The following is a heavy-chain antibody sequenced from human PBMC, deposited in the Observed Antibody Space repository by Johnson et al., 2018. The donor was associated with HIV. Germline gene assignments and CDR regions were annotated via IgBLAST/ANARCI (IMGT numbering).Heavy chain of an antibody. Sequence: VQLVESGGDLVQPGGSLRLSCVGSGFTFSTNWMHWVRQAPGKGLVWVSRINSDGSSTSYAASVKGRFTISRDNAKNTLYLQMDSLGAEDTAVYYCARVQLLADDVFNIWGQGTMVTVSS. V-gene: IGHV3-74*01. J-gene: IGHJ3*02. CDR1: GFTFSTNW. CDR3: ARVQLLADDVFNI. D-gene: IGHD3-10*01. CDR2: INSDGSST.